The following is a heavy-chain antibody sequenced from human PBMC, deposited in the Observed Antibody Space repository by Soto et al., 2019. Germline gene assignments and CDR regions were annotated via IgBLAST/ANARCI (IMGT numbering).Heavy chain of an antibody. Sequence: QLQLQESGPGLVKPSETLSLTCTVSGGSIFSSSYYWGWIRQPPGKGLEWIGTFYYSGSTYYNPSLKSRVTISFDTSKNQFSLKLTSVTAADTAVYYCARQWGYDAFDIWGQGTLVTVSS. CDR3: ARQWGYDAFDI. D-gene: IGHD1-26*01. J-gene: IGHJ3*02. V-gene: IGHV4-39*01. CDR1: GGSIFSSSYY. CDR2: FYYSGST.